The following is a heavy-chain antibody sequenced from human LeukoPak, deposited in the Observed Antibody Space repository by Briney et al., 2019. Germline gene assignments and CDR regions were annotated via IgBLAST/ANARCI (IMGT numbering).Heavy chain of an antibody. Sequence: PSETLSLTCTVSGGSIHSYYWSWIRQPPGKGLEWIGYISYSGSTYYNPSLKSRVTISLGTSKNQFSLRLTSVTAADTAMYYCARGRNDFDYWGREPWSPCP. CDR3: ARGRNDFDY. D-gene: IGHD1-1*01. V-gene: IGHV4-59*13. CDR2: ISYSGST. J-gene: IGHJ4*02. CDR1: GGSIHSYY.